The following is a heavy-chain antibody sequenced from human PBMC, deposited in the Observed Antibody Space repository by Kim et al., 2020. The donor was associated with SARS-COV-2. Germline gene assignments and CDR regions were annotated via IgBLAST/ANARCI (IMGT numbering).Heavy chain of an antibody. J-gene: IGHJ4*02. V-gene: IGHV3-53*04. CDR1: GFTVSSNY. Sequence: GGSLRLSCAASGFTVSSNYMSWVRQAPGKGLEWVSVIYSGGSTYYADSVKGRFTISRHNSKNTLYLQMNSLRAEDTAVYYCARETADYGDYSYFDYWGQGTLVTVSS. CDR2: IYSGGST. D-gene: IGHD4-17*01. CDR3: ARETADYGDYSYFDY.